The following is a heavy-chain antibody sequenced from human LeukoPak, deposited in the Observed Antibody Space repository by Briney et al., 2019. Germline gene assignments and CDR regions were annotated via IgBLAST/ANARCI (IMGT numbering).Heavy chain of an antibody. CDR1: GYTFTGYY. V-gene: IGHV1-2*02. Sequence: ASVKVSCKASGYTFTGYYMHWVRQAPGQGLEWMGWINPNSGGTNYAQKFQGRVTMTRDTSISTAYMELSGLRSDDTAVYYCAGSKGYSYGHDYWGQGTLVTVSS. J-gene: IGHJ4*02. D-gene: IGHD5-18*01. CDR3: AGSKGYSYGHDY. CDR2: INPNSGGT.